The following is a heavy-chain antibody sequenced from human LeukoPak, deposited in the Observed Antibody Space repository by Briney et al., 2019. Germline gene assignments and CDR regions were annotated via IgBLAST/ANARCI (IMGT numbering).Heavy chain of an antibody. CDR2: ISGSGGST. Sequence: AGGSLRLSCAASGFTFSSYAMSWVRQAPGKGLEWVSAISGSGGSTYYADSVKGRFTISRDNSKNTLYLQMNSLRAEDTAVYYCANDDHDYGGKSPFDYWGQGTLVTVSS. CDR3: ANDDHDYGGKSPFDY. D-gene: IGHD4-23*01. J-gene: IGHJ4*02. V-gene: IGHV3-23*01. CDR1: GFTFSSYA.